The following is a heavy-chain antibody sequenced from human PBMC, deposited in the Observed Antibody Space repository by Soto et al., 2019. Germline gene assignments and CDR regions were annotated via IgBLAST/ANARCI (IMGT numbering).Heavy chain of an antibody. CDR1: GDTFSSNS. V-gene: IGHV1-69*02. Sequence: QGHLVQSGTEVKKPGSSVNVSCTASGDTFSSNSINWVRQAPGQGLEWMGRIIPMLGIINYAQKFQGRVTISADKSTTTVYMELSSLTSEDTAVYYCARGISEYCSGSTCYSYYFDHWGPGTLVTVSS. CDR2: IIPMLGII. J-gene: IGHJ4*02. CDR3: ARGISEYCSGSTCYSYYFDH. D-gene: IGHD2-15*01.